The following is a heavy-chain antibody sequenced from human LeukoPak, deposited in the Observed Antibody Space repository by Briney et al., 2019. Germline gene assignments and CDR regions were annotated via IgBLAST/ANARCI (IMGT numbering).Heavy chain of an antibody. CDR1: GFTFSSYA. J-gene: IGHJ5*02. D-gene: IGHD6-19*01. Sequence: GGSLRLSCAASGFTFSSYAMSWVRLAPGKGLEWVSAISGSGGSTYYADSVKGRFTISRDNSKNTLYLQMNSLRAEDTAVYYCAKDPPYSSGWYRWFDPWGQGTLVTVSS. V-gene: IGHV3-23*01. CDR2: ISGSGGST. CDR3: AKDPPYSSGWYRWFDP.